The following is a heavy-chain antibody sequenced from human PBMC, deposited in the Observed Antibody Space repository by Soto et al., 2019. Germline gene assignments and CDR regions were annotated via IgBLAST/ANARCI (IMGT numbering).Heavy chain of an antibody. J-gene: IGHJ5*02. CDR1: GGSISSGGYY. CDR3: ARCALVVIPVPGFDP. Sequence: QVQLQESGPGLVKPSQTLSLTCTVSGGSISSGGYYWSWIRQHPGRGLEWIGYIYYNGNTDYNPSLQSRVTVSVDTSKNHVSLYVRSVTAADTAVYSCARCALVVIPVPGFDPWGQGTLVTVSS. D-gene: IGHD2-15*01. V-gene: IGHV4-31*03. CDR2: IYYNGNT.